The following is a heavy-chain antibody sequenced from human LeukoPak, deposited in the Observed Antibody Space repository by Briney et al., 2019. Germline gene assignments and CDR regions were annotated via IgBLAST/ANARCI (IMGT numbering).Heavy chain of an antibody. CDR3: ARGKYSNSSYFYYYYMDV. V-gene: IGHV3-66*01. Sequence: GGSLRLSCAVSGFTVGASYMSWVRQAPGKGLEWVSVIYSGDNTGYADSVKGRFTISRDNSKNTLYLQMNSLRAEDTAVYYCARGKYSNSSYFYYYYMDVWGKGTTVTVSS. CDR2: IYSGDNT. CDR1: GFTVGASY. J-gene: IGHJ6*03. D-gene: IGHD6-6*01.